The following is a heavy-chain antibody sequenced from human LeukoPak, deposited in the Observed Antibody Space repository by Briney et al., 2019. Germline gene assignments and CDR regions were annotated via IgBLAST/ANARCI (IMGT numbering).Heavy chain of an antibody. CDR3: AVQRTTSNFYYYYGMDV. V-gene: IGHV1-69*13. J-gene: IGHJ6*02. CDR2: IIPIFGTA. Sequence: SVKVSCKASGYTFTSYYMHWVRQAPGQGLEWMGGIIPIFGTANYAQKFQGRVTITADESTSTAYMELSSLRSEDTAVYYCAVQRTTSNFYYYYGMDVWGQGTTVTVSS. D-gene: IGHD1-7*01. CDR1: GYTFTSYY.